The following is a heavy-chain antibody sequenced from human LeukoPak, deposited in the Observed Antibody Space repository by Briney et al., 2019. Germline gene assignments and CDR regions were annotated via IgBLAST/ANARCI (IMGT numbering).Heavy chain of an antibody. V-gene: IGHV4-34*01. CDR1: GGSFSGYY. CDR2: INHSGST. J-gene: IGHJ4*02. CDR3: ARLGWELPQ. D-gene: IGHD1-26*01. Sequence: SETLSLTCAVYGGSFSGYYWSWIRQPPGKGLEWIGEINHSGSTNYNPSLKSRVTISVDTSKNQFSLKLSSVTAADTAVYYCARLGWELPQWGQGTLVTVSS.